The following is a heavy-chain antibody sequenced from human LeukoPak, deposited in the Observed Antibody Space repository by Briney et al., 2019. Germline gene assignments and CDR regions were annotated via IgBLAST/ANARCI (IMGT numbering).Heavy chain of an antibody. CDR3: ARDRLRYSSSSRAFDI. Sequence: GGSLRLSCAASGLTFSSYSMNWVRQAPGKGLEWVSYISSSSSAIYYADSVKGRFTISRDNAKNSLYLQMNSLRAEDTAVYYCARDRLRYSSSSRAFDIWGQGTMVTVS. D-gene: IGHD6-6*01. V-gene: IGHV3-48*01. CDR1: GLTFSSYS. CDR2: ISSSSSAI. J-gene: IGHJ3*02.